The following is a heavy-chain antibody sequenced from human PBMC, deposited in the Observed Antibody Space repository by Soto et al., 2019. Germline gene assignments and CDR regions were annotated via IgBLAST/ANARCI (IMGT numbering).Heavy chain of an antibody. V-gene: IGHV3-30-3*01. CDR3: ARSNSEAGWGQFDY. CDR1: GFTFSIYA. D-gene: IGHD1-26*01. CDR2: ISSDGTNK. Sequence: QVQLVGSWGGVVQPGTSLILSCAASGFTFSIYAMHWVRQAPEKGLEWVAVISSDGTNKNHADSVRGRFRISRDNSNNMLHLQMDNMRVDDTGVYYCARSNSEAGWGQFDYWGQGNLVTVSS. J-gene: IGHJ4*02.